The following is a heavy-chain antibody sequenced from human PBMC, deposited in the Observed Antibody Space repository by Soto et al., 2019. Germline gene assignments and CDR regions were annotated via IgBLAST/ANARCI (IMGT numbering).Heavy chain of an antibody. Sequence: GGSLRLSCAASGFTFSSYAMSWVRQAPGKGLEWVSAISGSGGSTYYADSVKGRFTISRDNSKNTLYLQMNSLRAEDTAVYYCAKPRGEGIAARRGGFDYWGQGTLVTVSS. CDR3: AKPRGEGIAARRGGFDY. CDR2: ISGSGGST. D-gene: IGHD6-6*01. CDR1: GFTFSSYA. J-gene: IGHJ4*02. V-gene: IGHV3-23*01.